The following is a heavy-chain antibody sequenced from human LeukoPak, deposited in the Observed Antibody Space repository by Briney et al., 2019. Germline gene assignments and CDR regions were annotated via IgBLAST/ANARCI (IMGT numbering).Heavy chain of an antibody. D-gene: IGHD6-19*01. Sequence: PSETLSLTCAVYGGSFSGYYWSWIRQPPGKGLEWLGEINHSGSTNYNPSLKSRVTISVDTSKNQFSLKLSSVTAADTAVYYCARAVSSGWYPRRNDAFDIWGQGTMVTVSS. CDR1: GGSFSGYY. CDR2: INHSGST. CDR3: ARAVSSGWYPRRNDAFDI. V-gene: IGHV4-34*01. J-gene: IGHJ3*02.